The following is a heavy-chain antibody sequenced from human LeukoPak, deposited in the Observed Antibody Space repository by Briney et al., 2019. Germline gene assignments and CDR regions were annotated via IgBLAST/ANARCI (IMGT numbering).Heavy chain of an antibody. J-gene: IGHJ4*02. CDR3: ARDREDRGYSYGPEFDY. V-gene: IGHV3-21*01. D-gene: IGHD5-18*01. CDR2: ISSSSSYI. CDR1: GFTFSSYS. Sequence: GGSLRLSCAASGFTFSSYSINWVRQAPGKGLEWVSPISSSSSYIYYADSVKGRFTISRDNAKNSLYLQMNSLRAEDTAVYYCARDREDRGYSYGPEFDYWGQGTLVTVSS.